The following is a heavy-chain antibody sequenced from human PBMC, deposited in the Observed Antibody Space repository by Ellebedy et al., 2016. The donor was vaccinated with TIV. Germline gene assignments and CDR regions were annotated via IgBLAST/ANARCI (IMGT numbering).Heavy chain of an antibody. J-gene: IGHJ5*02. V-gene: IGHV4-39*07. CDR2: IYYSGST. Sequence: MPSETLSLTCTVSGGSISSSSDYWAWIRQPPGKGLEWIGSIYYSGSTDYNPPLKSRVTISIDTSKSQFSLNLTSVTAADTAVYYCARAARRSHVAVSARGYFDPWGQGTLVTVSS. D-gene: IGHD5/OR15-5a*01. CDR3: ARAARRSHVAVSARGYFDP. CDR1: GGSISSSSDY.